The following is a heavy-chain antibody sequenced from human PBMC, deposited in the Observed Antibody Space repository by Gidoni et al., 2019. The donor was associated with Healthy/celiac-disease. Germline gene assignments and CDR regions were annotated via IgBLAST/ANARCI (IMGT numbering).Heavy chain of an antibody. D-gene: IGHD3-22*01. J-gene: IGHJ4*02. CDR1: GFTFSSYA. CDR2: ISYDGINK. CDR3: ARGSGYYLVVSGFDY. Sequence: QVQLVESGGGVVQPGRSLRLSCAASGFTFSSYAMHWVRQAPGKWLEWVAGISYDGINKYYADSVKGRFTISRDNSKNTLYLQMNSLRAEDTAVYYCARGSGYYLVVSGFDYWGQGTLVTVSS. V-gene: IGHV3-30-3*01.